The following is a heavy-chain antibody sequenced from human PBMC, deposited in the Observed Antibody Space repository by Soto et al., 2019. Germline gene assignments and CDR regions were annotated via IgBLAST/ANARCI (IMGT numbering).Heavy chain of an antibody. CDR1: GYSFTGYY. D-gene: IGHD2-2*02. Sequence: GASVKVSCKASGYSFTGYYMHWVRQAPGQGLEWMGWINPNSGGTNYEQKFQGRVTMTRDTSISTAYMELSRLRSDDTAMYYCATYTNSGNWFDSWGQGTLVTVSS. CDR3: ATYTNSGNWFDS. J-gene: IGHJ5*01. V-gene: IGHV1-2*02. CDR2: INPNSGGT.